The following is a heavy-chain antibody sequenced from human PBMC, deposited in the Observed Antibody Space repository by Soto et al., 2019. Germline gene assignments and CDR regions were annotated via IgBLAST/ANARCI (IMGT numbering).Heavy chain of an antibody. J-gene: IGHJ6*02. CDR1: GYTFTGYY. CDR2: INPNSGGT. Sequence: GASVKVSCKASGYTFTGYYMHWVRQAPGQGLEWMGWINPNSGGTNYAQKFQGWVTMTRDTSISTAYMELSRLRSDDTAVYYCARVVTSVAGSYYYYGMDVWGQGTTVTVSS. V-gene: IGHV1-2*04. D-gene: IGHD6-19*01. CDR3: ARVVTSVAGSYYYYGMDV.